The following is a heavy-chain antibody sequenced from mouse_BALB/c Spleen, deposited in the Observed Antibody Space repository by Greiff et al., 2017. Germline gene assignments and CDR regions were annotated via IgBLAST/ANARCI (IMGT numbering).Heavy chain of an antibody. V-gene: IGHV3-6*02. J-gene: IGHJ2*01. Sequence: EVQLVESGPGLVKPSQSLSLTCSVTGYSITSGYYWNWIRQFPGNKLEWMGYISYDGSNNYNPSLKNRISITRDTSKNQFFLKLNYVTTEDTATYYCARDRDYWGQGTTLTVSS. CDR2: ISYDGSN. CDR3: ARDRDY. CDR1: GYSITSGYY.